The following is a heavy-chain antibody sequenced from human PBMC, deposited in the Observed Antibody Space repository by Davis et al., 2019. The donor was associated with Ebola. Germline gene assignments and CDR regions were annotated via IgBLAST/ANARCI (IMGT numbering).Heavy chain of an antibody. CDR2: INQDGSDQ. Sequence: PGGSLRLSCAASGFSFSSYWLSWVRQAPGKGLEWVANINQDGSDQQYVGSVKGRFTVSRDNAKNSLYLQLNSLRAEDTAVYYCARSIAVHYFDYWGQGTLVTVSS. CDR3: ARSIAVHYFDY. V-gene: IGHV3-7*01. D-gene: IGHD6-19*01. CDR1: GFSFSSYW. J-gene: IGHJ4*02.